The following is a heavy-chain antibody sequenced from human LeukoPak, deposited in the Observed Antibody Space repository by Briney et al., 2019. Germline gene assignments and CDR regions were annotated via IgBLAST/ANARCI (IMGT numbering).Heavy chain of an antibody. Sequence: GGSLRLSCAASGSTFSSYAMSWVRRAPGKGLEWVSAISGSGGSTYYADSVKGRFTISRDNSKNTLYLQMNSLRAEDTAVYYCAKAYGDYVAFDIWGQGAMVTVSS. CDR2: ISGSGGST. CDR1: GSTFSSYA. J-gene: IGHJ3*02. CDR3: AKAYGDYVAFDI. D-gene: IGHD4-17*01. V-gene: IGHV3-23*01.